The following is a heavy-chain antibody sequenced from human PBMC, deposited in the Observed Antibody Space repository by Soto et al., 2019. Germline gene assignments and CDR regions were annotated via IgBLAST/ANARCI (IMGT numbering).Heavy chain of an antibody. J-gene: IGHJ3*02. CDR1: GFIVSDTY. CDR3: AREPRYCRGGSCSITGDAYDI. V-gene: IGHV3-66*01. D-gene: IGHD2-15*01. CDR2: ISNRGDT. Sequence: EVQLVESGGGLVQPGGSLRLSCTASGFIVSDTYVNWVRQAPGKGLEWVSVISNRGDTHYADSVRGRFSLSRDISDNTLRLQMDNLRVEDAAVYYCAREPRYCRGGSCSITGDAYDIWGQGTMVTVSS.